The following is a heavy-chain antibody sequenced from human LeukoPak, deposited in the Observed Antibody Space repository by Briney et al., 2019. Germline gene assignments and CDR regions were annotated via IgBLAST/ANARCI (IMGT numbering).Heavy chain of an antibody. CDR1: GFTFSDYY. CDR2: VKQDGSEK. CDR3: ASGLSIVGAFR. D-gene: IGHD1-26*01. Sequence: PGGSLRLSCAASGFTFSDYYMSWVRQAPGKGLEWVANVKQDGSEKNYVDSVKGRFTISRDNAKNSLYLQMNSLRVDDTAVYYCASGLSIVGAFRWGQGTLVTVSS. V-gene: IGHV3-7*01. J-gene: IGHJ4*02.